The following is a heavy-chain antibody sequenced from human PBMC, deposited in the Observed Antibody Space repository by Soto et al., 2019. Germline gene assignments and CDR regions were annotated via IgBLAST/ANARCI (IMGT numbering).Heavy chain of an antibody. CDR1: GYTFTSYY. Sequence: ASVKVSCKASGYTFTSYYMHWVRQAPGQGLEWMGIINPSGGSTSYAQKFQGRVTMTRDTSTSTVYMELSSLRSEDTAVYYCARGFTDVHYYYGMDVWGQGTTVTVSS. V-gene: IGHV1-46*01. CDR3: ARGFTDVHYYYGMDV. J-gene: IGHJ6*02. CDR2: INPSGGST.